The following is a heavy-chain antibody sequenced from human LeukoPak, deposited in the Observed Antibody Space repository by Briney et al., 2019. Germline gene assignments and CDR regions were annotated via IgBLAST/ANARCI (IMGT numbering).Heavy chain of an antibody. Sequence: GGSLRLSCAVSGYTFSDHYIDWVRQAPGKGLEWIGHTRNKADNYATEYAASVKGRFTISRDDSRNSVYLQMDSLKTEDTAVYYCARDTDTAMDVWGQGTTVTVSS. J-gene: IGHJ6*02. CDR1: GYTFSDHY. CDR3: ARDTDTAMDV. CDR2: TRNKADNYAT. V-gene: IGHV3-72*01.